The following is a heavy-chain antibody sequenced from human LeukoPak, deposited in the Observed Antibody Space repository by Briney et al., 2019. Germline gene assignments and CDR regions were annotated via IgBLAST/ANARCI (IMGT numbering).Heavy chain of an antibody. D-gene: IGHD6-19*01. CDR3: ARDRRVAGDDY. CDR1: GFTFSSYG. Sequence: PGRSLRLSCAASGFTFSSYGMHWVRQAPGKGLEWVAVISYDGSNKYYADSVKGRFTISRDNAKNSLYLQMNSLRAEDTAVYYCARDRRVAGDDYWGQGTLVTVSS. V-gene: IGHV3-30*03. J-gene: IGHJ4*02. CDR2: ISYDGSNK.